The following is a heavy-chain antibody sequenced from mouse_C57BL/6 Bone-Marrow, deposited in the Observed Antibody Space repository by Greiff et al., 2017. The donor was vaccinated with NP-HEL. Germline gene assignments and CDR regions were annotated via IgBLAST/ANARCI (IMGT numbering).Heavy chain of an antibody. Sequence: QVQLQQPGAELVMPGASVKLSCKASGYTFTSYWMHWVKQRPGQGLEWIGEIDPSDSYTNYNQKFKGKSTLTVDKSSSTAYMQLSSLTSEDSAVYYCARGPWLTDYWGQGTTLTVSS. CDR2: IDPSDSYT. CDR1: GYTFTSYW. J-gene: IGHJ2*01. D-gene: IGHD1-3*01. CDR3: ARGPWLTDY. V-gene: IGHV1-69*01.